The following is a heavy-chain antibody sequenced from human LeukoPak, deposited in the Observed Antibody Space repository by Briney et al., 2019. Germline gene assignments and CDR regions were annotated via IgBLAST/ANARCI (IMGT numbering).Heavy chain of an antibody. CDR2: IIPIFGTA. J-gene: IGHJ4*02. CDR1: GGTFSSYA. V-gene: IGHV1-69*13. D-gene: IGHD3-10*01. Sequence: SVKVSCKASGGTFSSYAISWVRQAPGQGLEWMGGIIPIFGTANYAQKFQGRVTITADESTSTAYMELSRLRSDDTAVYYCARGHQPLLFDYWGQGTLVTVSS. CDR3: ARGHQPLLFDY.